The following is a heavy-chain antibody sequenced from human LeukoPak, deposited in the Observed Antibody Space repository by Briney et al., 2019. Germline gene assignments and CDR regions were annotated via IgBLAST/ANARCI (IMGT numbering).Heavy chain of an antibody. CDR1: GGSISSYY. V-gene: IGHV4-4*07. Sequence: PSETLSLTCTVSGGSISSYYWSWIRQPPGKGLEWIGRLYISGSTDYNPSLKSRVTISVDTSNNQFSLKLNSVTAADTAVYFCARDLSGSLYFDYWGQGVLVTVSS. D-gene: IGHD3-10*01. CDR3: ARDLSGSLYFDY. J-gene: IGHJ4*02. CDR2: LYISGST.